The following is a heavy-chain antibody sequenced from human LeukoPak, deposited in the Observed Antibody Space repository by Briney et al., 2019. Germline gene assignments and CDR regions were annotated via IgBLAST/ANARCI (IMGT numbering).Heavy chain of an antibody. CDR2: INHSGST. CDR3: ARGRGITMVRGVGFDY. J-gene: IGHJ4*02. Sequence: SETLSLTCAVYGGSFSGYYWSWTRQPPGKGLEWIGEINHSGSTNYNPSLKSRVTISVGTSKNQFSLKLSSVTAADTAVYYCARGRGITMVRGVGFDYWGQGTLVTVSS. CDR1: GGSFSGYY. V-gene: IGHV4-34*01. D-gene: IGHD3-10*01.